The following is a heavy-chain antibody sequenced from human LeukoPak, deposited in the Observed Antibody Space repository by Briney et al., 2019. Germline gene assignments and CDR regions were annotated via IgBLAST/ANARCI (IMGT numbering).Heavy chain of an antibody. CDR1: GYTFTKYG. J-gene: IGHJ4*02. Sequence: ASVTVACKTSGYTFTKYGITWVRQAPGQGLEWLGRISGDKGDTNYAQKVQGRVTFTTDRSTRTAYMELRTLTSDDTAMYYCARGSYGQPAFDYWGQGTQVTVSS. CDR2: ISGDKGDT. V-gene: IGHV1-18*04. CDR3: ARGSYGQPAFDY. D-gene: IGHD3-16*01.